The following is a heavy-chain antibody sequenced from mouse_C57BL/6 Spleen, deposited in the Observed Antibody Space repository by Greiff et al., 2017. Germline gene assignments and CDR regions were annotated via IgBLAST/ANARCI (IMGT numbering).Heavy chain of an antibody. CDR3: ARITTVVATYFDY. J-gene: IGHJ2*01. CDR1: GYTFTSYW. D-gene: IGHD1-1*01. V-gene: IGHV1-7*01. CDR2: INPSSGYT. Sequence: QVQLKESGAELAKPGASVKLSCKASGYTFTSYWMHWVKQRPGQGLEWIGYINPSSGYTKYNQKFKDKATLTADKSSSTAYMQLSSLTYEDSAVYYCARITTVVATYFDYWGQGTTLTVSS.